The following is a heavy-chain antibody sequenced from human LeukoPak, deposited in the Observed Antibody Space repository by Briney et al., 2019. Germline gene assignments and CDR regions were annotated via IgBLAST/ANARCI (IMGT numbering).Heavy chain of an antibody. Sequence: GGSLRLSCAASGFTFSSYAINWVRQAPGKGLEWVSGISSSGESTYYAGSVKGRFTISRDNSKNTLYLQMNSLRAEDTAVYYCAKGPRAVTTGRDAFDIWGQGTMVTVSS. V-gene: IGHV3-23*01. J-gene: IGHJ3*02. CDR3: AKGPRAVTTGRDAFDI. D-gene: IGHD4-17*01. CDR1: GFTFSSYA. CDR2: ISSSGEST.